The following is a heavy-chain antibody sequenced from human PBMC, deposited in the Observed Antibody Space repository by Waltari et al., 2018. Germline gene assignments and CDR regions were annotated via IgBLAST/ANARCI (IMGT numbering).Heavy chain of an antibody. CDR3: ARVLGGYGYSHAFDI. CDR1: GGSIRSGGYY. Sequence: QVQLQESGPGLVKPSQTLSLTCTFSGGSIRSGGYYWSWIRQHPGKGLEWIGYIYYSGSTYYNPSLKSLVTTSVDTSKNQFSLKLSSVTAADTAVYYCARVLGGYGYSHAFDIWGQGTMVTVSS. J-gene: IGHJ3*02. V-gene: IGHV4-31*01. CDR2: IYYSGST. D-gene: IGHD5-18*01.